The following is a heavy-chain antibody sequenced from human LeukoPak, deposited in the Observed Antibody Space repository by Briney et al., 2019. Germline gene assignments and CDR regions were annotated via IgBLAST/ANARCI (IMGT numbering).Heavy chain of an antibody. V-gene: IGHV1-69*04. CDR1: GGTFSSYT. CDR2: IIPILGIA. CDR3: ARDRGDIVVVPAFFDP. J-gene: IGHJ5*02. D-gene: IGHD2-2*01. Sequence: ASVKVSCKASGGTFSSYTISWVRQAPAQGLEWMGRIIPILGIANYAQKFQGRVTITADKSTSTAYMELSSLRTEDTAVYYCARDRGDIVVVPAFFDPWGQGTLVTVSS.